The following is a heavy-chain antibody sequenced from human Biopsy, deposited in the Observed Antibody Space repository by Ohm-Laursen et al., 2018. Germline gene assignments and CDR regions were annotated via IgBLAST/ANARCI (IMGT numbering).Heavy chain of an antibody. CDR1: GDSVSIGSFY. J-gene: IGHJ4*02. V-gene: IGHV4-61*01. CDR2: IYDRGST. D-gene: IGHD6-19*01. CDR3: ARGMRSSGWPYFDS. Sequence: SHTLSFTCPVSGDSVSIGSFYWTSIRQPPGHGLEYIGYIYDRGSTANYNPSLESRVTMSVDMPKNQFSLKLSSVTAADTAIYYCARGMRSSGWPYFDSWGQGTLVTVSS.